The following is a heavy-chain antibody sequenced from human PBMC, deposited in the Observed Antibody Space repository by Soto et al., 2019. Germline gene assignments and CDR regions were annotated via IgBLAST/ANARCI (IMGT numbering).Heavy chain of an antibody. CDR3: ARALFPPVAGTGWAPRPPLYGMDV. V-gene: IGHV1-69*06. D-gene: IGHD6-19*01. Sequence: GASVKVSCKASGGTFSSYAISWVRQAPGQGLEWMGGIIPIFGTANYAQKFQGRVTITADKSTSTAYMELSSLGSEDTAVYYCARALFPPVAGTGWAPRPPLYGMDVWGQGTTVTVSS. CDR1: GGTFSSYA. CDR2: IIPIFGTA. J-gene: IGHJ6*02.